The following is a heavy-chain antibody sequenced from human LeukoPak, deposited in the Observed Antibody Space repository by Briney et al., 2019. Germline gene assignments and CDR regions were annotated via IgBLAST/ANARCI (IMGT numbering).Heavy chain of an antibody. V-gene: IGHV3-74*01. CDR3: ANPFYGSGPRGY. CDR2: INSDGSST. D-gene: IGHD3-10*01. J-gene: IGHJ4*02. CDR1: GFTFSSYW. Sequence: GGSLRLSCAASGFTFSSYWMHWVRQAPGKGLVWVSRINSDGSSTSYADSVKGRFTISRDNAKNTLYLQMNSLRAEDTAIYYCANPFYGSGPRGYWGQGTLVTVSS.